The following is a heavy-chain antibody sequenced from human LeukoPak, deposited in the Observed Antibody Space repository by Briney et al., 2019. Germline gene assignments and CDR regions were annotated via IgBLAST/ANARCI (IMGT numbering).Heavy chain of an antibody. CDR1: GFTFSSYS. CDR2: ISSSSSYI. V-gene: IGHV3-21*01. D-gene: IGHD4-23*01. Sequence: GGSLRLSCAASGFTFSSYSMNWVRQAPGKGLEWVSSISSSSSYIYYADSVKGRFTVSRDNAKNSLYLQMNSLRAEDTAVYYCARDAGYGGNSDYWGQGTLVTVSS. J-gene: IGHJ4*02. CDR3: ARDAGYGGNSDY.